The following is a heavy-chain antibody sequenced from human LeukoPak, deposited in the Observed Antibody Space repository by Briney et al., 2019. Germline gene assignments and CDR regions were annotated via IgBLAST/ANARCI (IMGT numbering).Heavy chain of an antibody. CDR1: GFTFSSYG. D-gene: IGHD3-22*01. Sequence: GGSLRLSCAASGFTFSSYGMHWIRQAPGKGLEWVAVISYDGSNKYYADSVKGRFTISRDNSKNTLYLQMNSLRAEDTAVYYCAKKGYYDSSSPGDYWGQGTLVTVSS. V-gene: IGHV3-30*18. CDR3: AKKGYYDSSSPGDY. CDR2: ISYDGSNK. J-gene: IGHJ4*02.